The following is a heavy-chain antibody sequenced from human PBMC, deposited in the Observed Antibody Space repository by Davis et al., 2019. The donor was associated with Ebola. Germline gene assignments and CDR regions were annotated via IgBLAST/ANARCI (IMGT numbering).Heavy chain of an antibody. Sequence: GESLKISCAASGFTFSSYGMHWVRQAPGKGLEWVAVIWYDGSNKYYADSVKGRFTISRDNSKNTLYLQMNSLRAEDTAVYYCARANAYCGGDCYPMEIDYWGQGTLVTVSS. J-gene: IGHJ4*02. CDR3: ARANAYCGGDCYPMEIDY. CDR2: IWYDGSNK. CDR1: GFTFSSYG. V-gene: IGHV3-33*01. D-gene: IGHD2-21*02.